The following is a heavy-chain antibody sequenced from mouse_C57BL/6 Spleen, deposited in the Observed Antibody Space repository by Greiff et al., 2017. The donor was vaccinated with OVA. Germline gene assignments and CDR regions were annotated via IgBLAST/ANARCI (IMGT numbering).Heavy chain of an antibody. J-gene: IGHJ2*01. CDR3: ARELRLFFDY. CDR1: GYTFTSYW. CDR2: IYPSDSET. V-gene: IGHV1-61*01. Sequence: QVQLKQSGAELVRPGSSVKLSCKASGYTFTSYWMDWVKQRPGQGLEWIGNIYPSDSETHYNQKFKDKATLTVDKSSSTAYMQLSSLTSEDAAVYYCARELRLFFDYWGQGTTLTVSS. D-gene: IGHD3-2*02.